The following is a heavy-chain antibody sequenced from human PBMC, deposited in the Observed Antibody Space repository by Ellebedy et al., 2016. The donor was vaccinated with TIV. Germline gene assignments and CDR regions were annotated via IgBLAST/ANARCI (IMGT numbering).Heavy chain of an antibody. CDR1: GFTFSTYW. V-gene: IGHV3-7*01. J-gene: IGHJ5*02. D-gene: IGHD3-10*01. CDR3: ARDLVLGSGSSDS. Sequence: GESLKISXAASGFTFSTYWMTWVRQAPGKGLEWVANIKQDGSEKDYVGSVRGRFTISRDNAKNSLYLQMNDLGDDDTAVYYCARDLVLGSGSSDSWGQGTLVTVSS. CDR2: IKQDGSEK.